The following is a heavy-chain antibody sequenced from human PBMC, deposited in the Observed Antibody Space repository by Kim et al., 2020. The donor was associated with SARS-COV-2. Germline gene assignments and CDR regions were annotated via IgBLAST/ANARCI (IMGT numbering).Heavy chain of an antibody. CDR1: GYTLTELS. CDR2: FDPEDGET. D-gene: IGHD2-2*01. J-gene: IGHJ6*02. Sequence: ASVKVSCKVSGYTLTELSMHWVRQAPGKGLEWMGGFDPEDGETIYAQKFQGRVTMTEDTSTDTAYMELSSLRSEDTAVYYCATVDIVVVPAAICGACGMDVWGQGTTVTVSS. CDR3: ATVDIVVVPAAICGACGMDV. V-gene: IGHV1-24*01.